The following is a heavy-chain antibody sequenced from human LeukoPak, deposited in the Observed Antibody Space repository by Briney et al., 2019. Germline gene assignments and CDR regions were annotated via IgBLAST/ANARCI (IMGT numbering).Heavy chain of an antibody. V-gene: IGHV3-23*01. CDR2: ISGSGAST. CDR1: GFTFSNYA. D-gene: IGHD6-13*01. Sequence: GGSLRLSCAASGFTFSNYAMSWVRQAPGKGLEWVSLISGSGASTYYPDSVKGRFTISRDNSKNTLYLQMNSLRAEDTAVYYCARDRAAADLDYWGQGTLVTVSS. J-gene: IGHJ4*02. CDR3: ARDRAAADLDY.